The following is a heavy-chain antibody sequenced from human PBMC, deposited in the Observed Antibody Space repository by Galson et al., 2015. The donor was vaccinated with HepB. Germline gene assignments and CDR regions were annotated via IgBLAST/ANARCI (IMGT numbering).Heavy chain of an antibody. CDR3: ASGHYYDSSGYYQVPFDY. J-gene: IGHJ4*02. Sequence: SVKVSCKASGYSFTYYGISWVRQAPGQGLEWMGWISAYNGNTNYAQKLQGRVTMTTDTSTSTAYMELRSLRSDDTAVYYCASGHYYDSSGYYQVPFDYWGQGTLVTVSS. V-gene: IGHV1-18*01. CDR1: GYSFTYYG. D-gene: IGHD3-22*01. CDR2: ISAYNGNT.